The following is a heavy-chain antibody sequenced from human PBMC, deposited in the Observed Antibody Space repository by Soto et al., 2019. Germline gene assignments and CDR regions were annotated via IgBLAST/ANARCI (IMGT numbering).Heavy chain of an antibody. CDR1: GGSISSYY. V-gene: IGHV4-59*08. CDR3: ARHYVVVAAALVNGFAP. J-gene: IGHJ5*02. D-gene: IGHD2-15*01. CDR2: IYYSGST. Sequence: ETLSLTCSVAGGSISSYYWSWIRQPPGKGLEWIGYIYYSGSTYYNPSLKSRVTISVDTSKNQFSLKLSSVTAADTAVYYCARHYVVVAAALVNGFAPWGQGTLVTVSS.